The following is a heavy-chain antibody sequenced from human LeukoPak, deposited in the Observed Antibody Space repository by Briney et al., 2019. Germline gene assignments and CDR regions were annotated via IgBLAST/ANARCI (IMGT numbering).Heavy chain of an antibody. Sequence: ASVKVSCKASGYTFTSYDINWVRQATGQGLEWMGWMNPNSGNTGYAQKFQGRVTMTRNTSISTAYMELSSLRSEDTAVYYCARGRMDIFYYYYGMDVWGQGTTVTVSS. CDR2: MNPNSGNT. D-gene: IGHD2-2*03. CDR1: GYTFTSYD. J-gene: IGHJ6*02. CDR3: ARGRMDIFYYYYGMDV. V-gene: IGHV1-8*01.